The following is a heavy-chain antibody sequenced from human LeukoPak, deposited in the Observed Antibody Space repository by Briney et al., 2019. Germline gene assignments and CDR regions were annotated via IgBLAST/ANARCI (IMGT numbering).Heavy chain of an antibody. CDR3: ARADSSSSPVDY. J-gene: IGHJ4*02. V-gene: IGHV1-18*01. CDR2: ISAYSGDT. Sequence: ASVKVSCKASGYTFTSYGISWVRQAPGQGLEWMGWISAYSGDTNYAQKLQGRVTMTTDTSTSTAYMELRSLRSDDTAVYYCARADSSSSPVDYWGQGTLVTVSS. CDR1: GYTFTSYG. D-gene: IGHD6-6*01.